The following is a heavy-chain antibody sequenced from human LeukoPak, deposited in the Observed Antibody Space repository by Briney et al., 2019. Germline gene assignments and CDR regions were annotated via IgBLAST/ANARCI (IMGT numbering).Heavy chain of an antibody. CDR2: ISGSGGST. J-gene: IGHJ4*02. CDR1: GFTFSSYA. Sequence: GGSLRLSCAASGFTFSSYAISWVRQAPGKGLEWVSAISGSGGSTYYADSVKGRFTISRDNSKSTLYLQMNSLRAEDTAVYYCAKDLSSSWRYYFDYWGQGTLVTVSS. D-gene: IGHD6-13*01. V-gene: IGHV3-23*01. CDR3: AKDLSSSWRYYFDY.